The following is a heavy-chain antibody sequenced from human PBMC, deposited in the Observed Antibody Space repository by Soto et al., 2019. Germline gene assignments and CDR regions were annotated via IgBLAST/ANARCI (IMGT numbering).Heavy chain of an antibody. V-gene: IGHV6-1*01. J-gene: IGHJ5*02. D-gene: IGHD1-1*01. CDR1: GDSVSSNSAT. CDR2: TYYRSKWYN. Sequence: SQTLSLTCAISGDSVSSNSATWNWIRQSPSRGLEWLGRTYYRSKWYNDYAVSVKSRITIKPDTSKNQFSLQLSSMTPEDTAVYYCARKSIGTGGWFAPWGRGTLVTVSS. CDR3: ARKSIGTGGWFAP.